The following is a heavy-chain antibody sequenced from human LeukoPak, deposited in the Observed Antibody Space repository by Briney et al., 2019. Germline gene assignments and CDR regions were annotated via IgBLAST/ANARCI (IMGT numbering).Heavy chain of an antibody. V-gene: IGHV3-66*03. J-gene: IGHJ6*04. CDR2: IYSGGYSGVNT. CDR3: ARDTDYSGMDV. Sequence: GGSLRLSCAASGFTVSSNYMSWVRQAPGTGLEWVSLIYSGGYSGVNTYYADSGKGRFTVSRDNSKNTLYLQMNSLRAEDTAVYYCARDTDYSGMDVWGKGTTVTVSS. CDR1: GFTVSSNY. D-gene: IGHD4-17*01.